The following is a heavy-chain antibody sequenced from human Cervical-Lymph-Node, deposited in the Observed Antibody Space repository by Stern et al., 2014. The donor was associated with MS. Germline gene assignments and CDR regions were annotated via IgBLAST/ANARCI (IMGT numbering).Heavy chain of an antibody. CDR3: ARVPPGPRMAPYLNI. CDR1: GYTFSYYG. CDR2: ISGYKGDT. V-gene: IGHV1-18*01. D-gene: IGHD5-24*01. J-gene: IGHJ4*02. Sequence: VQLVQSGGEVKKPGASVKVSCKASGYTFSYYGLSWVRQAPGQGLEWMGWISGYKGDTRDGPKFRGRVNMTTDTTTRTAYMEVRSLRSDDTAVYFCARVPPGPRMAPYLNIWGQGTLVTVSS.